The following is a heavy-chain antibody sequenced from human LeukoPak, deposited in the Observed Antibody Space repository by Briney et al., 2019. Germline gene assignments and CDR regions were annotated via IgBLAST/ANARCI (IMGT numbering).Heavy chain of an antibody. CDR2: IIPILGIA. Sequence: GAPVKVSCKAPGGTFSTYAISWVRHAPGHGLEWIGRIIPILGIATYAQKFQGRVTITADQSTSTAYMELSSLRSEDTAVYYCARDALDSSGYYSHFEDYWGQGTLVTVSS. CDR1: GGTFSTYA. CDR3: ARDALDSSGYYSHFEDY. D-gene: IGHD3-22*01. V-gene: IGHV1-69*04. J-gene: IGHJ4*02.